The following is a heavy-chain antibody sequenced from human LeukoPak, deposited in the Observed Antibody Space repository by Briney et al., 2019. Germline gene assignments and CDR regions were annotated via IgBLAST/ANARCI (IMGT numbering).Heavy chain of an antibody. CDR1: GGTFSSYA. V-gene: IGHV1-69*06. D-gene: IGHD2-15*01. J-gene: IGHJ6*03. CDR3: AREAGLLFSRGTHTQYYYYYYMDV. Sequence: SVKVSCKASGGTFSSYAISWVRQAPGQGLEWMGGIIPIFGTANYAQKFQGRVTITADKSTSTAYMELSSLRSEDTAVYYCAREAGLLFSRGTHTQYYYYYYMDVWGKGTTVTVSS. CDR2: IIPIFGTA.